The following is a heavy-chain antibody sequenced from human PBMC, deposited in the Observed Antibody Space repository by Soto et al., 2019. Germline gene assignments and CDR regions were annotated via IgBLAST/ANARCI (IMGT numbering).Heavy chain of an antibody. CDR1: GFTFSNSW. CDR2: INVDGSSI. Sequence: EVQLVESGGGLVQPGGSLRLSCAASGFTFSNSWIHWVRQAPGKGLVWVSHINVDGSSISYADSVKGRFTISRDNAKNTLYLQMNSLRAEDTAVYYCARDIGGNYSYMDVWGKGTTVTVSS. V-gene: IGHV3-74*01. J-gene: IGHJ6*03. D-gene: IGHD3-3*01. CDR3: ARDIGGNYSYMDV.